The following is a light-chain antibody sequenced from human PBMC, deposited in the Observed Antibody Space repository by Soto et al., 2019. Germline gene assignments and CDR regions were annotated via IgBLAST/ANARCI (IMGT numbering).Light chain of an antibody. CDR3: QKYNSAPWT. CDR2: GAS. J-gene: IGKJ1*01. CDR1: QGINNY. V-gene: IGKV1-27*01. Sequence: DIQMTQSPSSLSASIGDRVIITCRASQGINNYLAWYQHKLDKVPKLMIYGASTLQSGVPSRFSGSGSVTDFTLNISSLQPEDVATYYCQKYNSAPWTFGRGTKVEIK.